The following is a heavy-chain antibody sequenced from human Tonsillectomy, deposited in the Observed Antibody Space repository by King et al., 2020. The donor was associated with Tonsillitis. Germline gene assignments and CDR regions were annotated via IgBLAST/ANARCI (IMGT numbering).Heavy chain of an antibody. CDR1: GGSISSDNYY. CDR2: ISYSGTI. V-gene: IGHV4-39*01. Sequence: QLQESGPGLVKPSETLSLTCTVSGGSISSDNYYWGWIRQPPGRGLEWIGSISYSGTIYSNPSLKSRVTISVDTSKNQFSLKLNSVTAADTAVYYCARTRLYSSSWYSRSEFYLDYWGQGTLVSVSS. D-gene: IGHD6-13*01. CDR3: ARTRLYSSSWYSRSEFYLDY. J-gene: IGHJ4*02.